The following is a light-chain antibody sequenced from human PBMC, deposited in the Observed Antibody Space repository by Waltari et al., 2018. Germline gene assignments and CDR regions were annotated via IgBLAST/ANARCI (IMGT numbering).Light chain of an antibody. CDR3: QQSFSLPRT. CDR2: AAS. Sequence: DIQMTQSPSSLSASVGDRVTITCRANQSVTSYLNWYQQKPGKAPKLLIYAASSLQSGVPSRFSGSGSGTDFTLSISSLHPEDFATYYCQQSFSLPRTFGGGTKV. J-gene: IGKJ4*01. CDR1: QSVTSY. V-gene: IGKV1-39*01.